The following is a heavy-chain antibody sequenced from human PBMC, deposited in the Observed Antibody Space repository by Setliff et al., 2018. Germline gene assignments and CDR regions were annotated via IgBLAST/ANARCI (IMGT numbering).Heavy chain of an antibody. D-gene: IGHD6-6*01. CDR2: INHSGST. V-gene: IGHV4-34*01. Sequence: SETLSLTCAVYGGSFSGFFWAWIRQPPGKGLEWIGEINHSGSTNYNPPLKSRVSISVDTSKNQFSLKLSSVTAADTAVYYCARGRNVAARLLDSWGQGARVTVSS. CDR1: GGSFSGFF. J-gene: IGHJ4*02. CDR3: ARGRNVAARLLDS.